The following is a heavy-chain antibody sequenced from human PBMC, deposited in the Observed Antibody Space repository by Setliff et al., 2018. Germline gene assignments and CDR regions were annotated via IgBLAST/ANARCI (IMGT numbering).Heavy chain of an antibody. V-gene: IGHV1-46*01. Sequence: GASVKVSCKASGYTFTSYYVHWVRQAPGQGLEWMGLINLGGGSTSYAQKFQGRVTKTADTSTNILYMDLSSLRSEDTAVYYCARGVGYDTSAYYSFLDLWGQGALVTVSS. CDR2: INLGGGST. D-gene: IGHD3-22*01. CDR1: GYTFTSYY. CDR3: ARGVGYDTSAYYSFLDL. J-gene: IGHJ5*02.